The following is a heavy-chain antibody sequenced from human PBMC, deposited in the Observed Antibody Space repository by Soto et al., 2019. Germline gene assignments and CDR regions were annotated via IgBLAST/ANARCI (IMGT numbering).Heavy chain of an antibody. CDR1: GYTFYTYG. V-gene: IGHV1-18*01. Sequence: GASVKVSCKTSGYTFYTYGITCVRQAPGKPLEWLGCISLYSDVTNYAQNFQGKVSITTDTSTTTAYMERRSLRSDDTAVYHCAKVVTGSGECLGPWGQG. CDR3: AKVVTGSGECLGP. J-gene: IGHJ5*02. D-gene: IGHD3-10*01. CDR2: ISLYSDVT.